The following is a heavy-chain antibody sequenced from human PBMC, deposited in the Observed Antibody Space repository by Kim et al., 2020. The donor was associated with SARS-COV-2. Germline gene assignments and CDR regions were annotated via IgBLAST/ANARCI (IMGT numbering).Heavy chain of an antibody. CDR2: IRNKANNYAT. V-gene: IGHV3-73*01. D-gene: IGHD4-17*01. CDR1: GFTFSGSV. CDR3: IRWDGDYGLDY. J-gene: IGHJ4*02. Sequence: GGSLRLSCAASGFTFSGSVIHWVRQASGKGLEWVGRIRNKANNYATAYAASVKGRFTISRDDSRNTAYLQMNSLKTEDTAMYYCIRWDGDYGLDYWGQGSLVTVSS.